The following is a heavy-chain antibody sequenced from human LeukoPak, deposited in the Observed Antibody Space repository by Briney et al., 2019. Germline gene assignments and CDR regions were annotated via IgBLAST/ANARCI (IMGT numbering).Heavy chain of an antibody. D-gene: IGHD4-11*01. CDR2: IYSGGDT. CDR3: AKGPTVTSGHFDY. Sequence: PGESLRLSCAASGFTVSSNYMTWVRQAPGKGLEWVSVIYSGGDTYYADSVRGRFTVSRDKSINTLYLHMNSLRAEDTAVYYCAKGPTVTSGHFDYWGQGTLVTVSS. CDR1: GFTVSSNY. J-gene: IGHJ4*02. V-gene: IGHV3-53*01.